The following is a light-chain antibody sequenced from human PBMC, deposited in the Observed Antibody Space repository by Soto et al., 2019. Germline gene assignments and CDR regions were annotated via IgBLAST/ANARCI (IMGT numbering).Light chain of an antibody. Sequence: QSVLTQPPSASGSPGQSVTISCTGTSSDVGAYKYVSWYQQYPGKAPKLMMYEVSKRPSGVPDRFSGSKSGNTASLTVSGLQSVDEADYYCTSYVGSNIWVFGGGTKVTVL. CDR2: EVS. CDR3: TSYVGSNIWV. V-gene: IGLV2-8*01. J-gene: IGLJ3*02. CDR1: SSDVGAYKY.